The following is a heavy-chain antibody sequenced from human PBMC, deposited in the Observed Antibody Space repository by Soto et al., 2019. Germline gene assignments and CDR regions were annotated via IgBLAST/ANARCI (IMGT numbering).Heavy chain of an antibody. CDR3: ARGTLDFWSGYYTLDY. CDR1: GYTFTGYY. CDR2: ISAYNGNT. V-gene: IGHV1-18*04. D-gene: IGHD3-3*01. Sequence: ASVKVSCKASGYTFTGYYMHWVRQAPGQGLEWMGWISAYNGNTNYAQKLQGRVTMTTDTSTSTAYMELRSLRSDDTAVYYCARGTLDFWSGYYTLDYWGQGTLVTVSS. J-gene: IGHJ4*02.